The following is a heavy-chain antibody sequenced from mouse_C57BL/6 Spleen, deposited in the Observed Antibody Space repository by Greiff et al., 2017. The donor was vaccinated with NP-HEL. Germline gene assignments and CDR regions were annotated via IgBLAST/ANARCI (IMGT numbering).Heavy chain of an antibody. Sequence: EVQLQESGPELVKPGASVKISCKASGYSFTGYYMNWVKQSPEKSLEWIGEINPSTGGTTYNQKFKAKATLTVDKSSSTAYMQLKSLTSEDSAVYYCARIHYDYGEGFAYWGQGTLVTVSA. CDR2: INPSTGGT. J-gene: IGHJ3*01. CDR3: ARIHYDYGEGFAY. D-gene: IGHD2-4*01. V-gene: IGHV1-42*01. CDR1: GYSFTGYY.